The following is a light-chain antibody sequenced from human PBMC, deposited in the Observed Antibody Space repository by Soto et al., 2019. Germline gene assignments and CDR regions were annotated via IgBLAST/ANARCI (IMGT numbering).Light chain of an antibody. J-gene: IGLJ1*01. Sequence: SYELTQPPSVSVAPGQTARITCGGNNIANKRVHWYQQKPGQAPVLVVYDDSDRPSGIPERFSGSNSGNTATLSISRVEAGDEADYYCQVWDSNSVYVFGNGTKVTVL. V-gene: IGLV3-21*02. CDR1: NIANKR. CDR3: QVWDSNSVYV. CDR2: DDS.